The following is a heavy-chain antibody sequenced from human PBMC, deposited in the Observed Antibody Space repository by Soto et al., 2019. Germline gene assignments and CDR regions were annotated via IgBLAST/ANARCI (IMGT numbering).Heavy chain of an antibody. V-gene: IGHV1-18*01. CDR2: ISAYNGNT. Sequence: ASVKVSCKTSDFTFTNYGINWVRQAPGQGLEWMGWISAYNGNTNYAQKFQGRVTVTTDTSTTTAYMELRSLRSDDTAVYYCARGGSASDFDRWGQGTLVTVSS. CDR1: DFTFTNYG. J-gene: IGHJ4*02. D-gene: IGHD6-6*01. CDR3: ARGGSASDFDR.